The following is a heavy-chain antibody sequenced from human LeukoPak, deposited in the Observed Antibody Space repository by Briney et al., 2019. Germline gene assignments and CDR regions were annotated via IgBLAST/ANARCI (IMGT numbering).Heavy chain of an antibody. CDR2: IYNGGST. V-gene: IGHV3-53*01. CDR3: ANSRWNTMVRRGILD. D-gene: IGHD3-10*01. Sequence: AGSLRLSCAASGFTVSSYYMSWIRQAPGKGLEWVANIYNGGSTFYADSVKSRVTISIDTSKNTLYLQMSSLRAEDTAVYYCANSRWNTMVRRGILDWGQGTLVTVSS. CDR1: GFTVSSYY. J-gene: IGHJ4*02.